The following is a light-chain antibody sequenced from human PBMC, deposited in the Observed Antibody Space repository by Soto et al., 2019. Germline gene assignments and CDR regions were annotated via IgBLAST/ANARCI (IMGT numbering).Light chain of an antibody. V-gene: IGKV3-20*01. CDR3: QQYGSSPWT. CDR1: QSVSDY. Sequence: EIVLTQSPATLSFSLGERATLSCRASQSVSDYLAWFQQKPGQAPRLLIYDASNRATGIPARFSGSGSGTDFTLTISRLEPEDFAVYYCQQYGSSPWTFGQGTKVDIK. CDR2: DAS. J-gene: IGKJ1*01.